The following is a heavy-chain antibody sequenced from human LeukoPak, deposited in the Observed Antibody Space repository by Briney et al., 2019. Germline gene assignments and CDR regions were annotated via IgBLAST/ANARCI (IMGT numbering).Heavy chain of an antibody. CDR1: GFTLITYW. CDR3: AGGFTYFDY. V-gene: IGHV3-74*01. CDR2: MKSDDSST. Sequence: PGGSLRLSCAASGFTLITYWMHWVRQTPGKGLVWVSNMKSDDSSTTYADSVKGRFTISRDNAKNTLYLQMNSLRAEDTAVYYCAGGFTYFDYWGQGTLVTVSS. J-gene: IGHJ4*02.